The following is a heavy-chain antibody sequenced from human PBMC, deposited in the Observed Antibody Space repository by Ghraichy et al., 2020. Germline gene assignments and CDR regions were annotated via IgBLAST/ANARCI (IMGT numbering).Heavy chain of an antibody. D-gene: IGHD3-3*01. CDR1: GFTFSSYA. CDR2: ISYDGSNK. CDR3: ARSPTYYDFWSGGY. Sequence: GGSLRLSCAASGFTFSSYAMHWVRQAPGKGLEWVAVISYDGSNKYYADSVKGRFTISRDNSKNTLYLQMNSLRAEDTAVYYCARSPTYYDFWSGGYWGQGTLVTVSS. V-gene: IGHV3-30*04. J-gene: IGHJ4*02.